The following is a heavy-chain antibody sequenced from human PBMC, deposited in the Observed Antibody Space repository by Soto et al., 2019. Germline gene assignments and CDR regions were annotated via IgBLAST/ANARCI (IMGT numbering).Heavy chain of an antibody. V-gene: IGHV4-39*01. J-gene: IGHJ4*02. CDR2: IFYSGST. Sequence: SETLSLTCTVSGGSISSSSYYWGWIRQPPGKGLEWVGSIFYSGSTYYNPSLKSRVTISVDTSKNQFSLKLSSVTAADTAVYYCARLKYYYDSSGYYYDYWGPGTLVTVSS. CDR3: ARLKYYYDSSGYYYDY. D-gene: IGHD3-22*01. CDR1: GGSISSSSYY.